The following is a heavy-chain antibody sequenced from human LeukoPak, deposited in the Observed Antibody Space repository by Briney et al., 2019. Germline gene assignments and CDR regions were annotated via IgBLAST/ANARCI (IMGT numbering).Heavy chain of an antibody. CDR3: ARDYYDSSGYFDY. J-gene: IGHJ4*02. Sequence: SETLSLTCTVSGGSISSSSYYWGWIRQPPGKGLKWIGSIYYSGSTYYNPSLKSRVTISVDTSKNQFSLKLSSVTAADTAVYYCARDYYDSSGYFDYWGQGTLVTVSS. CDR1: GGSISSSSYY. CDR2: IYYSGST. D-gene: IGHD3-22*01. V-gene: IGHV4-39*07.